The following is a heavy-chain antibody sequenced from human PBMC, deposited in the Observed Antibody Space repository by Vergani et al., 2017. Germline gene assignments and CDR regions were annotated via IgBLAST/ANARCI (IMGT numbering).Heavy chain of an antibody. Sequence: EVQLVESGGGLVKPGGSLRLSCAASGFTFSNAWMSWVRQAPGKGLEWVGRIKSKTDGGTTDYAAPVKGRFTISRDDSKNTLYLQMNSLKTEDTAVYYCTTMVIPLWFGEGWFDPWGQGTLVTVSS. J-gene: IGHJ5*02. V-gene: IGHV3-15*01. CDR1: GFTFSNAW. D-gene: IGHD3-10*01. CDR2: IKSKTDGGTT. CDR3: TTMVIPLWFGEGWFDP.